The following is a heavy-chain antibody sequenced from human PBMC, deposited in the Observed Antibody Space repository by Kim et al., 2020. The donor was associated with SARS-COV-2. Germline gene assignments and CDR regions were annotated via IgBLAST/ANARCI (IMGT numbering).Heavy chain of an antibody. V-gene: IGHV4-39*01. CDR1: GGSISSSSYY. CDR2: IYYSGST. Sequence: SETLSLTCTVSGGSISSSSYYWGWIRQPPGKGLEWIGSIYYSGSTYYNPSLKSRVTISVDTSKNQFSLKLSSVTAADTAVYYCARQTYYDYVWGSYRKSFGKFDYWGQGTLVTVSS. J-gene: IGHJ4*02. D-gene: IGHD3-16*02. CDR3: ARQTYYDYVWGSYRKSFGKFDY.